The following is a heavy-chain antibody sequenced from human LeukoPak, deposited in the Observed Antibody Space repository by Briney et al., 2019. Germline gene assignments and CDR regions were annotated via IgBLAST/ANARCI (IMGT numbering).Heavy chain of an antibody. CDR2: IIPMFGAA. D-gene: IGHD5-12*01. CDR3: VSAQNNHGYVYFGMDV. Sequence: ASVKVSCKASGGTFDSHAISWARQAPGQGLEWMGAIIPMFGAANYAQKFQGRVAIIADKSTSTAYMGLSSLTSEDTAVYYCVSAQNNHGYVYFGMDVWGKGTTITVSS. V-gene: IGHV1-69*06. CDR1: GGTFDSHA. J-gene: IGHJ6*04.